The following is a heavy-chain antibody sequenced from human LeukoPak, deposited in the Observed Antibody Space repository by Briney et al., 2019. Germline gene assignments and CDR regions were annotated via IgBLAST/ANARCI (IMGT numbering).Heavy chain of an antibody. J-gene: IGHJ4*02. Sequence: GGSLRLSCVASGFAFTNYPMNWVRQAPGKGLEWVSSIGSSITYTYYPDSVKGRFTISRDNSKNTLYLQMNSLRAEDTAVFYCAKDSSVFHYDSRNLDYWGQGTLVTVSS. CDR2: IGSSITYT. CDR1: GFAFTNYP. CDR3: AKDSSVFHYDSRNLDY. D-gene: IGHD3-22*01. V-gene: IGHV3-21*01.